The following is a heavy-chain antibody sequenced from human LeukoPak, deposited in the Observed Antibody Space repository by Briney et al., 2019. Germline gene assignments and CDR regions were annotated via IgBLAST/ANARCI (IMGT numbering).Heavy chain of an antibody. D-gene: IGHD2/OR15-2a*01. J-gene: IGHJ6*02. V-gene: IGHV3-30*18. CDR2: ISYDGTSP. Sequence: PGRSLRLSCAASGFPFSNYGMHWVRQAPGRGLEWVAVISYDGTSPHYADSVRGRLTISRDNSKNTVYLQVNSLRGEDTAVYYCAKDYKYCDSNSCRDYFYGMDVWGQGTAVTVSS. CDR1: GFPFSNYG. CDR3: AKDYKYCDSNSCRDYFYGMDV.